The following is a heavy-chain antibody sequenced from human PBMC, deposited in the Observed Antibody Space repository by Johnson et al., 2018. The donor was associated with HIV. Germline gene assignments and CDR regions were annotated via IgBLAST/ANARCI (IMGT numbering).Heavy chain of an antibody. D-gene: IGHD3-16*02. J-gene: IGHJ3*02. Sequence: VQLVESGGGLVQPGRSLRLSCAASGFNFGGYWMSWVRQAPGKGLEWVANIKQDGSEKYYVDSVKGRFTISRDDSKNTLFLQMSSLKTDDTAVYYCTTAIVIDAFDIWGQGTMVTVSS. V-gene: IGHV3-7*05. CDR3: TTAIVIDAFDI. CDR2: IKQDGSEK. CDR1: GFNFGGYW.